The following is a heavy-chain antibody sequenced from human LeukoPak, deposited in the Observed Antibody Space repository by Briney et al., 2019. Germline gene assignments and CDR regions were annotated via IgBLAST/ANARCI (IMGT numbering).Heavy chain of an antibody. CDR1: GYTFTGYY. D-gene: IGHD3-9*01. J-gene: IGHJ4*02. Sequence: ASVKVSCKASGYTFTGYYMHWVRQAPGQGLEWMGIINPSGGSTSYAQKFQGRVTMTRDMSTSTVYMELSSLRSEDTAVYYCARVSHYDIFDYWGQGTLVTVSS. CDR3: ARVSHYDIFDY. V-gene: IGHV1-46*01. CDR2: INPSGGST.